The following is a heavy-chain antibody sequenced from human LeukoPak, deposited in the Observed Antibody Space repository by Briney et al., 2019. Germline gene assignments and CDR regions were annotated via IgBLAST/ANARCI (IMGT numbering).Heavy chain of an antibody. D-gene: IGHD6-25*01. Sequence: GGSLRLSCAASGFTFSSYAMSWVRQAPGKGLEWVSAISGSGGSTYYADSVKGRFTISRDNSKNTLYLQMNSLRAEDTAVYYCAKDPWAANTYWYFDLWGRGTLVTVSS. V-gene: IGHV3-23*01. CDR1: GFTFSSYA. J-gene: IGHJ2*01. CDR2: ISGSGGST. CDR3: AKDPWAANTYWYFDL.